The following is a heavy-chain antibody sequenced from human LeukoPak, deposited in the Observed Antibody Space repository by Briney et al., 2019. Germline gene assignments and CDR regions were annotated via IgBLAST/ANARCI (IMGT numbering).Heavy chain of an antibody. CDR3: ARRSSGSFDY. J-gene: IGHJ4*02. CDR1: RDSVSGDIVA. V-gene: IGHV6-1*01. Sequence: SQTLSLTCDISRDSVSGDIVAWNWIRQSPSRGLEWLGRTNYRSKWYNDYAVSVRGRITINPDTSKNRFSLQLDSVTPEDTAMYYCARRSSGSFDYWGQGTLVTVSS. CDR2: TNYRSKWYN. D-gene: IGHD6-19*01.